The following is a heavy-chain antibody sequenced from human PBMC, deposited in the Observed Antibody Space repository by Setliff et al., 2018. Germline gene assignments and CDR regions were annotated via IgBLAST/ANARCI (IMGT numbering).Heavy chain of an antibody. CDR2: IRSKTYSYAT. CDR3: TRPQYFYDSSGSDS. Sequence: PGESLKISCVASGFTFSGSAMRWVRQASGKGLEWVGRIRSKTYSYATSYAASVEGRFTISRDDSKNTAYLQMNSLKTEDTAVYYCTRPQYFYDSSGSDSWGQGTLVTVSS. CDR1: GFTFSGSA. J-gene: IGHJ4*02. V-gene: IGHV3-73*01. D-gene: IGHD3-22*01.